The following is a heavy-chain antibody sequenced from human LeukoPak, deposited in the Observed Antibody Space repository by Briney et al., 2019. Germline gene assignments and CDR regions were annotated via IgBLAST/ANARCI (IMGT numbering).Heavy chain of an antibody. CDR3: ASGILTGLDYFDY. CDR2: IFYTGST. Sequence: SPSETLSLTCAVYGGSFSGYYWNWIRQPPGKGLEWIGYIFYTGSTNSNPSLKSRVTISIDTSKNQFSLKLSSVTAADTAVYYCASGILTGLDYFDYWGQGTLVTVPS. V-gene: IGHV4-59*01. CDR1: GGSFSGYY. J-gene: IGHJ4*02. D-gene: IGHD3-9*01.